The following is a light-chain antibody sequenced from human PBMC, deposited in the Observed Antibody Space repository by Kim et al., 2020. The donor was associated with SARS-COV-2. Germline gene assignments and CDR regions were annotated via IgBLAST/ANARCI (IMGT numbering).Light chain of an antibody. V-gene: IGKV4-1*01. CDR1: QTVLYNSNNKNY. Sequence: RATRNCKSSQTVLYNSNNKNYLARYQQKPGQASKLLIYWASIRESGVSDRFSGSGSETDFTLTIRSLQAEDVAVYYCQQYYSTPPSFGQGTKLEI. CDR2: WAS. CDR3: QQYYSTPPS. J-gene: IGKJ2*03.